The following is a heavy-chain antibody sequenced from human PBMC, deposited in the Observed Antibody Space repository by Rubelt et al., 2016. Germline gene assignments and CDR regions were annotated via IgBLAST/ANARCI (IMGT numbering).Heavy chain of an antibody. CDR2: INHSGST. V-gene: IGHV4-34*01. Sequence: QVQLRQWGAGLLKPSETLSLTCAVYGGSFSGYYWSWIRQPPGKGLEWIGEINHSGSTNYNPSLKSLVTISVDTSKNQFSLKLSSVTAADTAVYYCARRRRYSGSSYWYFDLWGRGTLVTVSS. J-gene: IGHJ2*01. CDR3: ARRRRYSGSSYWYFDL. CDR1: GGSFSGYY. D-gene: IGHD1-26*01.